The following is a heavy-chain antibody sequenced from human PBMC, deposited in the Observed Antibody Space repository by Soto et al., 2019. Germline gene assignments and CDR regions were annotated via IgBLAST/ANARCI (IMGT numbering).Heavy chain of an antibody. J-gene: IGHJ4*02. Sequence: SETLSLTCTVSGGSITTGGSYWSWIRQHPGKGLEWIGNIYHSGNTYYDPSLKSRLTISVDTSKNHFSLMVDSVTAADTAVYYCARARFQVLYGKPYFDSWGQGTLVTV. CDR2: IYHSGNT. D-gene: IGHD2-2*02. CDR3: ARARFQVLYGKPYFDS. CDR1: GGSITTGGSY. V-gene: IGHV4-31*03.